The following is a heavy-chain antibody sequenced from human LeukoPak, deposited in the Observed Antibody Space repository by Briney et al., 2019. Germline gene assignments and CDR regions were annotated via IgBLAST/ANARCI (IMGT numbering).Heavy chain of an antibody. CDR1: GDSISSGF. CDR3: ARDHCCTNGAPIGP. J-gene: IGHJ5*02. D-gene: IGHD2-8*01. CDR2: IYTSGST. V-gene: IGHV4-4*07. Sequence: PSETLSLTCTVSGDSISSGFWSWIRQPAGKGLEWIGRIYTSGSTNYNPSLKSRVTMSVDTSKNQFSLKLSSVTAADTAVYYCARDHCCTNGAPIGPWGQGTLVTVSS.